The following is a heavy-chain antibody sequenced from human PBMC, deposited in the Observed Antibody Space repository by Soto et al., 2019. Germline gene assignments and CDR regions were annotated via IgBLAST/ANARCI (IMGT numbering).Heavy chain of an antibody. V-gene: IGHV1-18*01. CDR3: AMVDNSFTPTPQDV. Sequence: QVQLVQSGDEVRKPGSSVKVSCKASGYIFVNYGIAWVRQAPGQGLEWRGWISPYSGNTHYASKVQSRLTMTTDTSTSTGCMDLGRLTSDDTAVYYCAMVDNSFTPTPQDVWGQGTTVTVSS. CDR2: ISPYSGNT. J-gene: IGHJ6*02. D-gene: IGHD5-12*01. CDR1: GYIFVNYG.